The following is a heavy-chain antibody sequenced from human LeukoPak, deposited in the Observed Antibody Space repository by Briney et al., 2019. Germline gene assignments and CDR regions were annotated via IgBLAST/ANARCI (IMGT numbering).Heavy chain of an antibody. Sequence: GGSLRLSCAASGFSFSYYAMHWVRQAPGKGLEWVALISYDATNKYYADSVKGRFTISRDTSKNTLYLQMSGLRGDDTAVYYCARDSATYCGGGTCYPFDYWGQGTPVTVSS. D-gene: IGHD2-15*01. CDR1: GFSFSYYA. CDR2: ISYDATNK. CDR3: ARDSATYCGGGTCYPFDY. V-gene: IGHV3-30-3*01. J-gene: IGHJ4*02.